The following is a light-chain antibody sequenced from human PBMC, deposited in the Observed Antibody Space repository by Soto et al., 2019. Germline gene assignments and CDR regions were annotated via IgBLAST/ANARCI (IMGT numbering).Light chain of an antibody. CDR3: HQYDNLSQT. CDR2: DAS. CDR1: QDITNY. J-gene: IGKJ3*01. Sequence: DIQMTQSPSSLSASEGDRVSISCQASQDITNYLNWYRQKPGKAPKLLIYDASNLETGVPSRFSGSGSGTDFTFTISSLQPEDIATYFCHQYDNLSQTFGPGTKVDNK. V-gene: IGKV1-33*01.